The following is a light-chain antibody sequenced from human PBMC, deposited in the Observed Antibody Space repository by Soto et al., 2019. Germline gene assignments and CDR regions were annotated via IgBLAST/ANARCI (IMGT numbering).Light chain of an antibody. CDR1: SNDVGGFNY. V-gene: IGLV2-8*01. Sequence: QSALTQPPSASGSPGQSVTISCTGTSNDVGGFNYVSWYQQHPGKAPKLIIYEVYKRPSGVPDRFSGSKSGNTASLTVSGVQAEDEADYYCSSYAGTKNWVFGPGTKVTVL. CDR3: SSYAGTKNWV. J-gene: IGLJ1*01. CDR2: EVY.